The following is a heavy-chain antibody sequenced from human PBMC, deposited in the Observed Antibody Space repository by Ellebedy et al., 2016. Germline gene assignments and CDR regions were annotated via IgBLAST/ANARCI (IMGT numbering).Heavy chain of an antibody. CDR3: ARVGRANWFDP. CDR2: INAGNGNT. Sequence: ASVKVSCKASGYTFTSYAMHWVRQAPGQRLEWMGWINAGNGNTKYSQKFQGRVTMTTDTSTSTAYMELRSLRSDDTAVYYCARVGRANWFDPWGQGTLVTVSS. J-gene: IGHJ5*02. D-gene: IGHD3-10*01. V-gene: IGHV1-3*01. CDR1: GYTFTSYA.